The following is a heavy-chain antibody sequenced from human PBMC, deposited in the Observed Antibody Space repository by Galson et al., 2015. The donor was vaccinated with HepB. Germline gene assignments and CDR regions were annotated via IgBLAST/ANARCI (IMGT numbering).Heavy chain of an antibody. CDR2: LKQDGGEK. D-gene: IGHD4-17*01. Sequence: LSCAASGLPFCTYWLNWVRRTPGKGPDWGASLKQDGGEKPYLDSVRGRLTLSGASATNSLLLQMNSLRAEDTAVYHCYDGHYSGRWGRGTQVTVSS. CDR3: YDGHYSGR. J-gene: IGHJ4*02. CDR1: GLPFCTYW. V-gene: IGHV3-7*01.